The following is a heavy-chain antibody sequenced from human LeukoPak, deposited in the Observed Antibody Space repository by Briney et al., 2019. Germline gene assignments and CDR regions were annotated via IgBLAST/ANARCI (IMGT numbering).Heavy chain of an antibody. J-gene: IGHJ4*02. CDR1: GYTFTGYY. D-gene: IGHD2-15*01. CDR2: INPNSGGT. Sequence: GALVKVSCKASGYTFTGYYMDWVRQAPVQGLEWMGWINPNSGGTNYAQKFQGRVTMTRDTSISTAYMELSRLRSDDTAVYYCARAGYCSGGRCYSYYYWGQGNLVTVSS. V-gene: IGHV1-2*02. CDR3: ARAGYCSGGRCYSYYY.